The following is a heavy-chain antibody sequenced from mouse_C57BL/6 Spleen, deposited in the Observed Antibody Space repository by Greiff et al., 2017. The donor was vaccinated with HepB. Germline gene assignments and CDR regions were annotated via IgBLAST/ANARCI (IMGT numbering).Heavy chain of an antibody. CDR1: GYTFTDYN. J-gene: IGHJ4*01. D-gene: IGHD2-5*01. CDR3: ARINYSNYEYYAMDY. CDR2: INPNNGGT. Sequence: VQLQQSGPELVKPGASVKIPCKASGYTFTDYNMDWVKQSHGKSLEWIGDINPNNGGTIYNQKFKGKATLTVDKSSSTAYMELRSLTSEDTAVYYCARINYSNYEYYAMDYWGQGTSVTVSS. V-gene: IGHV1-18*01.